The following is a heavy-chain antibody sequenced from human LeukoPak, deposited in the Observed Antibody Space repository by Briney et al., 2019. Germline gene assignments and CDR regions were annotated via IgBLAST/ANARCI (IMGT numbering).Heavy chain of an antibody. CDR1: GGSIWSGNYY. J-gene: IGHJ4*02. CDR3: ARASGFYDSGGYYSGFDC. D-gene: IGHD3-22*01. CDR2: IYTRGST. V-gene: IGHV4-61*02. Sequence: ASETLSLTCTVSGGSIWSGNYYWNWIRQPAGKGLEWIGRIYTRGSTNYNPSLKSRVIMSLDTSKNQVSLKLSSVTAADTAVYYCARASGFYDSGGYYSGFDCWGQGALVTVSS.